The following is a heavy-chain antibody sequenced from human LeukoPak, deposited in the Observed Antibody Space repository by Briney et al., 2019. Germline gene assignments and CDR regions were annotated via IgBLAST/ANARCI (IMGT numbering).Heavy chain of an antibody. V-gene: IGHV4-59*01. CDR2: IYYSGST. D-gene: IGHD2-15*01. CDR3: ARDRSVGDAFDI. J-gene: IGHJ3*02. CDR1: GDSISSDY. Sequence: SETLSLTCTVSGDSISSDYWSWIRQPPGKGLEWIGYIYYSGSTNYNPSLKSRVTISVDTSKNQFSLKLSSVTAADTAVYYCARDRSVGDAFDIWGQGTMVTVSS.